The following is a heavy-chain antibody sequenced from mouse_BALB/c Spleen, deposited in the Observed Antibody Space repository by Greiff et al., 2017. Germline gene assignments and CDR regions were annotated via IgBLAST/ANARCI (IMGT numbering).Heavy chain of an antibody. CDR3: AREVTTAPAWFAY. D-gene: IGHD1-2*01. V-gene: IGHV2-9*02. J-gene: IGHJ3*01. CDR2: IWAGGST. CDR1: GFSLTSYG. Sequence: QVQLKESGPGLVAPSQSLSITCTVSGFSLTSYGVHWVRQPPGKGLEWLGVIWAGGSTNYNSALMSRLSISKDNSKSQVFLKMNSLQTDDTAMYYCAREVTTAPAWFAYWGQGTLVTVSA.